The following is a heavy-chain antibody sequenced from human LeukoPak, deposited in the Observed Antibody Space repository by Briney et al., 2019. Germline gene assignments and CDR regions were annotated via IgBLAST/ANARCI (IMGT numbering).Heavy chain of an antibody. CDR1: GYTFTNYG. J-gene: IGHJ4*02. V-gene: IGHV1-18*01. D-gene: IGHD1-7*01. Sequence: ASVKVSCKASGYTFTNYGISWVRQAPGQGLEWMGWISAYNGNTNYAQKLQGRVTMTTDTSTGTAYMELRSLRSDDTAVYYCASTAITGTTTFDYWGQGTLVTVSS. CDR2: ISAYNGNT. CDR3: ASTAITGTTTFDY.